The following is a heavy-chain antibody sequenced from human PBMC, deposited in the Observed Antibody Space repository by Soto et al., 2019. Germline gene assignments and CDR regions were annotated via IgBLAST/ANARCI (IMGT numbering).Heavy chain of an antibody. CDR2: MYYSGNT. Sequence: SETLSLTCTVSGGSISSSSYYWGWIRQPPGKGLEWIGSMYYSGNTYHNPSLKSRVTISVDTSKNQFSLKLTSVTAADTAVYYCARLGYCSGPSCLSYYYYYMDVWGKGTTVTVSS. J-gene: IGHJ6*03. V-gene: IGHV4-39*01. D-gene: IGHD2-2*01. CDR3: ARLGYCSGPSCLSYYYYYMDV. CDR1: GGSISSSSYY.